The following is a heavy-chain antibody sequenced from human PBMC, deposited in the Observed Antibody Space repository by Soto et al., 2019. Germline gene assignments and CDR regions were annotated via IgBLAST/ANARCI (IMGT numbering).Heavy chain of an antibody. CDR2: ISYDGSNK. CDR3: ARDRRYGMDV. V-gene: IGHV3-30-3*01. Sequence: GGSLRLSCAASGFTFSSYAMHWVRQAPGKGLEWVAVISYDGSNKYYADSVKGRFTISRDNSKNTLYLQMNSLRAEDTAVYYCARDRRYGMDVWGQGTTVTVSS. J-gene: IGHJ6*02. CDR1: GFTFSSYA. D-gene: IGHD6-6*01.